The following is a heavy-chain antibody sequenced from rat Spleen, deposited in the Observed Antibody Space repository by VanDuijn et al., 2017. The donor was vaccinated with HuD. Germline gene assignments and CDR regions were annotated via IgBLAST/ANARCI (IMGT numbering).Heavy chain of an antibody. J-gene: IGHJ2*01. D-gene: IGHD1-9*01. V-gene: IGHV2-34*01. Sequence: QVQLKESGPGLVQPSETLSLTCTVSGFSLTTYSVSWVRQPSGKGPEWMGRMWYDGDTAYNSALKSRLSISRDTSKNQVFLKMNSLQTEDTAMYFCARNGEYYGYTYFDYWGQGVMVTVSS. CDR2: MWYDGDT. CDR1: GFSLTTYS. CDR3: ARNGEYYGYTYFDY.